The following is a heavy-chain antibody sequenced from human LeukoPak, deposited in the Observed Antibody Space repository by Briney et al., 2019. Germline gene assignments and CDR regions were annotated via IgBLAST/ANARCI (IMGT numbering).Heavy chain of an antibody. V-gene: IGHV1-18*01. D-gene: IGHD5-12*01. Sequence: GASVKVSCKASGYTFTSYGISWVRQAPGQGLEWMGWISAYNGNTNYAQKLQGRVTMTTDTSTSTAYMELSRLRSDDTAVYYYARGGMVATILDWFDPWGQGTLVTVSS. J-gene: IGHJ5*02. CDR3: ARGGMVATILDWFDP. CDR1: GYTFTSYG. CDR2: ISAYNGNT.